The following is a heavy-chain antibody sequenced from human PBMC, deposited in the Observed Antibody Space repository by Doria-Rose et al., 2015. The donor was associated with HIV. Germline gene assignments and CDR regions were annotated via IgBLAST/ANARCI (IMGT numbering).Heavy chain of an antibody. V-gene: IGHV2-26*01. CDR2: IFSDDEG. J-gene: IGHJ4*02. Sequence: QVQLVQSGPVLVKPAETLTLTCTVSGVSLSSPGMGVSWIRQPPGKALEWLANIFSDDEGSYKTSLKSRLTISRGTSKRQVVLTMTDMDPVDTATYYCARIKSSRWYHKYYFDFWGQGTLVIVSA. CDR3: ARIKSSRWYHKYYFDF. D-gene: IGHD6-13*01. CDR1: GVSLSSPGMG.